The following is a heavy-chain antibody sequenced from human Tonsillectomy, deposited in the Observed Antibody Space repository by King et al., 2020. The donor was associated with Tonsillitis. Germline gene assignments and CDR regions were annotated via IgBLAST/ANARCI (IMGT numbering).Heavy chain of an antibody. J-gene: IGHJ4*02. CDR2: IRYDGSNK. CDR3: AKRHVVVTAASFDY. D-gene: IGHD2-21*02. Sequence: VQLVESGGGVVQPGGSLRLSCAASGFTFSSYGMHWVRQAPGKGLEWVAFIRYDGSNKYYADSVKGRFTISRDNSKNTLYLQMNSLRAEDTAVYYCAKRHVVVTAASFDYWGTGTLVTVSS. V-gene: IGHV3-30*02. CDR1: GFTFSSYG.